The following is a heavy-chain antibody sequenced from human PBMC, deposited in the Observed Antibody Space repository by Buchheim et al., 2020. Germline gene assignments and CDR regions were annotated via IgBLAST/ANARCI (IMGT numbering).Heavy chain of an antibody. CDR3: ARETKSMTMFYFDL. D-gene: IGHD3-10*02. J-gene: IGHJ4*02. CDR1: GFILSTSY. Sequence: EVQLVESGGGLTQPGGSLRLSCVASGFILSTSYISWVRQAPGKGLEWVAVIYADGSKYYADSVRGRFTISEDISKNTLYLHMNSLRAEDTAIYYCARETKSMTMFYFDLWGQGT. V-gene: IGHV3-53*01. CDR2: IYADGSK.